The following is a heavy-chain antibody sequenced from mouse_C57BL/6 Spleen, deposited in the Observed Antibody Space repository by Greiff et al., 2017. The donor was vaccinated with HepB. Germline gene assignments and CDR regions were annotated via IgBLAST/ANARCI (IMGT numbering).Heavy chain of an antibody. CDR2: IYPRSGNT. J-gene: IGHJ2*01. CDR3: ARIITTVVDPYYFDY. V-gene: IGHV1-81*01. CDR1: GYTFTSYG. D-gene: IGHD1-1*01. Sequence: VQLQQSGAELARPGASVKLSCKASGYTFTSYGISWVKQRTGQGLEWIGEIYPRSGNTYYNEKFKGKATLTADKSSSTAYMALRSLTSEDSAVYFCARIITTVVDPYYFDYWGQGTTLTVSS.